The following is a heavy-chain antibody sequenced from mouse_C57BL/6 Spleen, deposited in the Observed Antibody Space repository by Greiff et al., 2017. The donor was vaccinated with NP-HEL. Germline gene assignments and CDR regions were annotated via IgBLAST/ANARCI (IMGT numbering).Heavy chain of an antibody. CDR1: GFTFSDYY. CDR2: INYDGSST. V-gene: IGHV5-16*01. Sequence: DVQLVESEGGLVQPGSSMKLSCTASGFTFSDYYMAWVRQVPEKGLEWVANINYDGSSTYYLDSLKSRFIISRDNATNILYLQMSSLKSEDTATYYCARYSSGPLYAMDYWGQGTSVTVSS. CDR3: ARYSSGPLYAMDY. D-gene: IGHD3-2*02. J-gene: IGHJ4*01.